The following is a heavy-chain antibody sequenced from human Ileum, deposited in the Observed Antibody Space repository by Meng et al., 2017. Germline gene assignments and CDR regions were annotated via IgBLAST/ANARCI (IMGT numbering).Heavy chain of an antibody. V-gene: IGHV3-21*01. Sequence: VQVVESGGGPGKPGGSLRLSCVVPGFPLGAYGIDWVRRAPGKGLEWVSSISGDGSFVDYSGSVKGRFTVSRDNAKNSLYLEMNRLRADDSAVYYCGADYWGQGTLVTVSS. J-gene: IGHJ4*02. CDR3: GADY. CDR1: GFPLGAYG. CDR2: ISGDGSFV.